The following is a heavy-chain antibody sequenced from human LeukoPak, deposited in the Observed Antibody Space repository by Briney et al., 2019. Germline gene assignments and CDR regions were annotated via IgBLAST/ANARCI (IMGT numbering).Heavy chain of an antibody. CDR1: GGSISSGGSY. V-gene: IGHV4-31*03. D-gene: IGHD6-19*01. Sequence: PSETLSLTCTVSGGSISSGGSYWSWIRQHPGKGLEWIGYIYYGGSTYYNPSLKSRVTISVDTSKNQFSLKLSSVTAADTAVYYCARERSSGWYPPWFDPWGQGTLVTVSS. CDR2: IYYGGST. CDR3: ARERSSGWYPPWFDP. J-gene: IGHJ5*02.